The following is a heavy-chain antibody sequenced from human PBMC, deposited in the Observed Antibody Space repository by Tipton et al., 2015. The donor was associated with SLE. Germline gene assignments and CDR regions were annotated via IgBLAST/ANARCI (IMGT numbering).Heavy chain of an antibody. Sequence: QLVQSGAEVKKPGASVKVSCKASGYTFTSYGISWVRQAPGQGLEWMGWISAYNGNTNYAQKLQGRVTMTTDTPTSTAYMELRSLRSDDTAVYYCARAGGVFGVVNKYYYYYMDVWGKGTTVTVSS. V-gene: IGHV1-18*01. D-gene: IGHD3-3*01. CDR2: ISAYNGNT. CDR3: ARAGGVFGVVNKYYYYYMDV. J-gene: IGHJ6*03. CDR1: GYTFTSYG.